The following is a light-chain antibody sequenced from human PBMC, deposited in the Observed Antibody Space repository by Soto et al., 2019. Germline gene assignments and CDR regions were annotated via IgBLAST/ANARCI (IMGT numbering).Light chain of an antibody. CDR3: QLWEGVNDHVV. V-gene: IGLV3-21*02. CDR2: DDR. J-gene: IGLJ7*01. Sequence: SYELTQPPSVSVAPGQTASITCEENNIGSKVINWYQQKPGQAPVLVVYDDRDRPSGIPERFSGSNIGNTATLTISRVEAGDEADYYCQLWEGVNDHVVFGGGTQLTVL. CDR1: NIGSKV.